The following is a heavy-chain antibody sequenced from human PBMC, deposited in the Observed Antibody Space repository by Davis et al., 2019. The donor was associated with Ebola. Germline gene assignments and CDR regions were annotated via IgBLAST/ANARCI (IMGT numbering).Heavy chain of an antibody. Sequence: GESLKISCAASGFTFINYRMAWVRQAPGKGLEWVANINQDESQKSYVASLKGRFTISRDNAKNSLHLQMNSLTAEDTDVYYCTRDGTRDSLVYWGQGTLVTVSS. CDR3: TRDGTRDSLVY. CDR1: GFTFINYR. V-gene: IGHV3-7*03. D-gene: IGHD1-1*01. J-gene: IGHJ4*02. CDR2: INQDESQK.